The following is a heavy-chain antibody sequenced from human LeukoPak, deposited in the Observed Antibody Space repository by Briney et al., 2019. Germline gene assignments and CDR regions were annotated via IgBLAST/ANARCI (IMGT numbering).Heavy chain of an antibody. D-gene: IGHD5-12*01. J-gene: IGHJ4*02. CDR2: INHSGST. CDR1: GGSFSGYY. CDR3: SRRGWLRSFDY. V-gene: IGHV4-34*01. Sequence: PSETLSLTCAVYGGSFSGYYWSWIRQPPGKGLEWIGEINHSGSTNYNPSLKSRVAISVDTSKNQFSLKLSSVTAADTAVYYCSRRGWLRSFDYWGQGTLVTVSS.